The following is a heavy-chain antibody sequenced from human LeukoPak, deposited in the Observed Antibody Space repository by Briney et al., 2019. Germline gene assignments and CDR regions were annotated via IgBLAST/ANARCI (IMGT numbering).Heavy chain of an antibody. CDR2: TKSKTDGGTT. CDR1: GFTFSNAW. CDR3: TTEETYYYDSSGYYLFDY. J-gene: IGHJ4*02. V-gene: IGHV3-15*01. D-gene: IGHD3-22*01. Sequence: GGSLRLSCAASGFTFSNAWMSWVRQAPGKGLEWVGRTKSKTDGGTTDYAAPVKGRFTISRDDSKNTLYLQMNSLKTEDTAVYYCTTEETYYYDSSGYYLFDYWGQGTLVTVSS.